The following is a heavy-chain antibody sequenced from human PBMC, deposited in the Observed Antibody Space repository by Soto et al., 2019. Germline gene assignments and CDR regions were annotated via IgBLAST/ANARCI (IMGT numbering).Heavy chain of an antibody. D-gene: IGHD3-22*01. CDR2: IYSGGYT. J-gene: IGHJ4*02. Sequence: GGSLRLSCAASGFDVSNTDMSWVRQAPGKGLEWVSVIYSGGYTNYADSVKGRFIVSRDSPKNTLYLQVDSLRAEDTAVYYCAREAIIVIAAPEYYFDYWGQGTLVTVSS. V-gene: IGHV3-66*01. CDR1: GFDVSNTD. CDR3: AREAIIVIAAPEYYFDY.